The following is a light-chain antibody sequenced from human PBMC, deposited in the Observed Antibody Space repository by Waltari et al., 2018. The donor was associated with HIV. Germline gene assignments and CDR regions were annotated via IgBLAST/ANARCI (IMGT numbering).Light chain of an antibody. J-gene: IGKJ1*01. CDR3: QQRRNWPPT. V-gene: IGKV3-11*01. CDR2: DAS. CDR1: QSVSNY. Sequence: ENVLTQSPATLSLSPGERDTLSCRASQSVSNYLAWYQQKPGQAPRLLIYDASNRATGIPGRFSGSGSGTDFTLTISSLEPEDFAVYYCQQRRNWPPTFGQGTKVEIK.